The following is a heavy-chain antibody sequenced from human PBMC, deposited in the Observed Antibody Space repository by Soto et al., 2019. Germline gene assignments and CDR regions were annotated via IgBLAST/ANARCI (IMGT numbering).Heavy chain of an antibody. CDR2: IFDSGTT. Sequence: SETLSLTCTVSGGSITSDYSCWSWIRQPPGEGLEWIGHIFDSGTTYTNPSLRSQVAISLDTSKNHFSLTMSSVTAADTAVYYCARGPSGDKVHYWGQGALVTVSS. CDR3: ARGPSGDKVHY. CDR1: GGSITSDYSC. J-gene: IGHJ4*02. V-gene: IGHV4-30-4*01. D-gene: IGHD7-27*01.